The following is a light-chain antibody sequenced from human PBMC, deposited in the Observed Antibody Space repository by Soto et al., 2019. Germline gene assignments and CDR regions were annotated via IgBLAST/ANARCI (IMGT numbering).Light chain of an antibody. V-gene: IGLV2-14*01. Sequence: QSALTQPASVSGSPGQSITISCTGTSSDIGAYNYVSWYQHYPGKAPKLMIYEVSDRPSGVSNRFSGSKSGNTASLTISGLQTDDEADYYCSSFTSTSTVIFGGGTKLTVL. CDR3: SSFTSTSTVI. CDR1: SSDIGAYNY. J-gene: IGLJ2*01. CDR2: EVS.